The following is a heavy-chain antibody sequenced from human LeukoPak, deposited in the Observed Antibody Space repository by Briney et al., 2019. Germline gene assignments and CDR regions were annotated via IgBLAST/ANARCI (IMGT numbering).Heavy chain of an antibody. CDR2: INHSGST. CDR1: GGSFSGYY. J-gene: IGHJ4*02. CDR3: ARSMWLPLFDY. Sequence: SETLSLTCAVYGGSFSGYYWSWIRQPPGKGLEWIGEINHSGSTNYNPSLKSRVTISVDTSKNQFSLKLSSVTAADTAVYYCARSMWLPLFDYWGQGTLVTVSS. D-gene: IGHD5-12*01. V-gene: IGHV4-34*01.